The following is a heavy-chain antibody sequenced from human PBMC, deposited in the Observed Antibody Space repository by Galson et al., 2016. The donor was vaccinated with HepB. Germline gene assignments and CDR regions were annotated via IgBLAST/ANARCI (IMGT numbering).Heavy chain of an antibody. CDR3: ARSDYGGQGFWYFDL. Sequence: EPLSLTCVVYDGSIHPYYWSWIRQPPGKGLEWIGEINHSGDTAYNPAFRSRVSISVDTSKNQFSMTLGSMTAADTAVYYCARSDYGGQGFWYFDLWGRGALVTVSS. D-gene: IGHD4-23*01. V-gene: IGHV4-34*01. CDR2: INHSGDT. J-gene: IGHJ2*01. CDR1: DGSIHPYY.